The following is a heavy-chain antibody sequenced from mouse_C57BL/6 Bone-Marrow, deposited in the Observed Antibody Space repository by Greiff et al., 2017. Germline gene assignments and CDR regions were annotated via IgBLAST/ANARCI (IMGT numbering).Heavy chain of an antibody. CDR1: GFTFSDYY. D-gene: IGHD2-4*01. CDR2: ISNGGGST. CDR3: ARHEGRLPFAY. Sequence: EVKLVESWGGLVQPGGSLKLSCAASGFTFSDYYMYWVRQTPEKRLEWVAYISNGGGSTYYPDTVKGRFTISRDNAKNTLYLQMSRLKSEDTAMYYCARHEGRLPFAYWGQGTLVTVSA. V-gene: IGHV5-12*01. J-gene: IGHJ3*01.